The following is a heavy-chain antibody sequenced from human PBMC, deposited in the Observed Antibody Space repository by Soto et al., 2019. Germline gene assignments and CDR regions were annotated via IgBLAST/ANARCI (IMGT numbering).Heavy chain of an antibody. CDR2: INAGNGNT. J-gene: IGHJ5*02. CDR1: GYTFTSYA. CDR3: ARDPGSSSSSVNWFDP. V-gene: IGHV1-3*01. D-gene: IGHD6-6*01. Sequence: QVQLVQSGAEVKKPGASVKVSCKASGYTFTSYAMHWVRQAPGQRLEWMGWINAGNGNTKYSQKFQGRVTITRDTSASTAYMELSSLRSEDTAGYYCARDPGSSSSSVNWFDPWGQGTLVTVSS.